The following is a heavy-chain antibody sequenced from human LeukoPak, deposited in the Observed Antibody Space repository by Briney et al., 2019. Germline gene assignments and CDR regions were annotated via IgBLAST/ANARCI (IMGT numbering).Heavy chain of an antibody. CDR1: AFKFNNYG. CDR3: AKDYGDYGVYSTLDY. J-gene: IGHJ4*02. Sequence: PGGSLRLSCEASAFKFNNYGMHWVRQAPGKGLEWVAFIRYDGHTEYYADSVKGRFTISRDNSKDTLYLQLNSLRPEDTAVYYCAKDYGDYGVYSTLDYWGQGTLVTVSS. CDR2: IRYDGHTE. D-gene: IGHD4-17*01. V-gene: IGHV3-30*02.